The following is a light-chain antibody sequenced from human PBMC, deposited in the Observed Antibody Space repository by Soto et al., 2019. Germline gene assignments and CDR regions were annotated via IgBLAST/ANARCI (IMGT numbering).Light chain of an antibody. CDR3: QQYGSSPGT. J-gene: IGKJ1*01. CDR2: GAS. V-gene: IGKV3-20*01. CDR1: QSVSSNY. Sequence: EIVLTQSPGTLSLSPGARATLSCRASQSVSSNYLGWFQQKPGQAPRLLIFGASYRDTGIPDRFSGSGSGTDFTRTISRLEPEDFAMYYCQQYGSSPGTFGQGTKV.